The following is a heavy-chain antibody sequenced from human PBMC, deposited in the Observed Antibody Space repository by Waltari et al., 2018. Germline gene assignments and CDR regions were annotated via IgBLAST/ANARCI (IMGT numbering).Heavy chain of an antibody. D-gene: IGHD1-26*01. CDR3: ARHFLALGDGDS. Sequence: QLVESGGGVVQPGGSLRLSCDASGLPFSSWAFHWVRQAPGKGLEWVSFLSLDVNTKFYTDSVKGRFTVSRDNSKNTLYLQMNGLKTDDTAVYYCARHFLALGDGDSWGQGVLVTVSS. V-gene: IGHV3-30*02. CDR1: GLPFSSWA. J-gene: IGHJ4*02. CDR2: LSLDVNTK.